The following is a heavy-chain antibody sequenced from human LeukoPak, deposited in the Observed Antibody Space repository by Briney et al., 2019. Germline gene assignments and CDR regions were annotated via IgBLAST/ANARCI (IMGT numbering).Heavy chain of an antibody. CDR1: GFTFSNAW. CDR2: IKSKTEGGTT. V-gene: IGHV3-15*01. CDR3: TRGVVVVRAASDGFDI. Sequence: GRSLSLSHAASGFTFSNAWMRGVREAPGKGREGGGRIKSKTEGGTTDYAAPVKGRFTISRDDSKNTLYLQLSSLKTEDTAVYYCTRGVVVVRAASDGFDIWGQGTMVTVSS. D-gene: IGHD2-2*01. J-gene: IGHJ3*02.